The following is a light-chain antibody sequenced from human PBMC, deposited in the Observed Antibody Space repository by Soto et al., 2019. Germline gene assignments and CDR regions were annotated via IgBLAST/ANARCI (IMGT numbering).Light chain of an antibody. CDR3: QQYNSYWT. Sequence: DIQITQSPSILSASVGNIVTITCRASQSISSWSAWYQQHPGKAPHLLIYDASSLESGVPWRIGGSGSRTVFLITISSVQHDYSASYCYQQYNSYWTFGQGTKVDIK. CDR1: QSISSW. V-gene: IGKV1-5*01. J-gene: IGKJ1*01. CDR2: DAS.